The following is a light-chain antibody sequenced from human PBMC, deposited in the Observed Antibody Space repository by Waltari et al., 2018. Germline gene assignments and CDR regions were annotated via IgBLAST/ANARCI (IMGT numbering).Light chain of an antibody. J-gene: IGKJ2*01. V-gene: IGKV3-20*01. CDR3: QQYGSSPYT. Sequence: IVLTQSPGTLSLSPGERATTSCRASQSVSSNYLTWYQQKPGQAPMLLIYGASSRATGIPDRFSGSGSGTDFTLTISRLEPEDFAVYYCQQYGSSPYTFGQGTKLEIK. CDR2: GAS. CDR1: QSVSSNY.